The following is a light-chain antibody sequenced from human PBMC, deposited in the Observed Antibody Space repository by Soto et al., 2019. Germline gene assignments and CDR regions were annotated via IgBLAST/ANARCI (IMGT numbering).Light chain of an antibody. V-gene: IGKV3-11*01. CDR2: DIS. Sequence: EIVLTQSPATVSLSPGERATLSCRASQIVSRHLAWYQQKPGQAPSLLIYDISNRDTGVPARFSGSGSGTDFTLTISRLEPEDFAVYYCQQYMSSVTFGQGTRVEIK. J-gene: IGKJ1*01. CDR1: QIVSRH. CDR3: QQYMSSVT.